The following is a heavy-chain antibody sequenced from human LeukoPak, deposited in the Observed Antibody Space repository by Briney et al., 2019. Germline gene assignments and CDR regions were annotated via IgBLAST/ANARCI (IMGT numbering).Heavy chain of an antibody. V-gene: IGHV3-21*01. CDR1: GFTFSSYS. J-gene: IGHJ3*02. D-gene: IGHD3-9*01. Sequence: GGSLRLSCAASGFTFSSYSMNWVRQAPGKGLEWVSSISSSSSYIYYADSVKGRFTISRDNAKNSLYLQMNSLRAEDTAVYYCARGGSSRYFDWLIRRHPNRLSDAFDIWGQGTMVTVSS. CDR2: ISSSSSYI. CDR3: ARGGSSRYFDWLIRRHPNRLSDAFDI.